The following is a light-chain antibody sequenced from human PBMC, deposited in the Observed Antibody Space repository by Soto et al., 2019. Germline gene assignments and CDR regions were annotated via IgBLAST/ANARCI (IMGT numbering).Light chain of an antibody. CDR1: QTINTY. CDR3: QQSNSIPRT. V-gene: IGKV1-39*01. CDR2: AAS. J-gene: IGKJ2*01. Sequence: DIQMTQSPSSLSASVGDRVTITCRASQTINTYLNWYQQKLGQAPKLLIYAASTLESGVPSRFSGSGSGTHFTLTISSLQPEDFATYYCQQSNSIPRTFGQGTKLQIK.